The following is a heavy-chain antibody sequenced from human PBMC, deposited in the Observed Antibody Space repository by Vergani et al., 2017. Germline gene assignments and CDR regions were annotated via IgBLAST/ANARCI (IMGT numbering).Heavy chain of an antibody. CDR2: IIPILGIA. V-gene: IGHV1-69*09. CDR1: GYTFTSYY. CDR3: ARDYYETGGFDP. D-gene: IGHD3-22*01. J-gene: IGHJ5*02. Sequence: QVQLVQSGAEVKKPGASVKVSCKASGYTFTSYYMHWVRQAPGQGLEWMGRIIPILGIANYAQKFQGRVTITADKSTSTAYMELSSLRSEDTAVYYCARDYYETGGFDPWGQGTLVTVSS.